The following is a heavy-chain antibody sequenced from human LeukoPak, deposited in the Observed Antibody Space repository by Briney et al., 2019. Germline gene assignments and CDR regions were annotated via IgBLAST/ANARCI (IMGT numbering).Heavy chain of an antibody. CDR3: ARGQGYCSSTSCYRAKVNWFDP. CDR2: INHSGST. J-gene: IGHJ5*02. CDR1: GGSFSGYY. D-gene: IGHD2-2*01. V-gene: IGHV4-34*01. Sequence: SETLSLTCAVYGGSFSGYYWSWIRQPPGKGLEWIGEINHSGSTNYNPSLKSRVTISVDTSKNQFSLKLSSVTAADTAVYYCARGQGYCSSTSCYRAKVNWFDPWGQGTLVTVSS.